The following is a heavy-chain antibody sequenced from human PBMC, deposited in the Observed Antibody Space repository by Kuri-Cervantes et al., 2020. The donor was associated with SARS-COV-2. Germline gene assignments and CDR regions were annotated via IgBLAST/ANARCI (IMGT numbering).Heavy chain of an antibody. D-gene: IGHD3-3*01. CDR2: ISISGSTK. J-gene: IGHJ6*03. CDR3: ARDDYDFWSGLPYYMDV. V-gene: IGHV3-11*04. Sequence: LSLTCAVYGGSFSGYYMSWIRQAPGKGLEWISYISISGSTKYCADSVRGRFTISRDNVKNSLFLQMTSLRAEDTAVYYCARDDYDFWSGLPYYMDVWGKGTTVTVSS. CDR1: GGSFSGYY.